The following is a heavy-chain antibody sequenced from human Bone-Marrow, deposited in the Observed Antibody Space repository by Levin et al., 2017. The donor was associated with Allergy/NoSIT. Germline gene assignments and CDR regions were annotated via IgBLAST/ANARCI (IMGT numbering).Heavy chain of an antibody. CDR2: IFHTGST. D-gene: IGHD6-6*01. CDR3: ARDWGHSAYEEYSFYYYMDV. J-gene: IGHJ6*03. V-gene: IGHV4-4*02. CDR1: GGSISSNNW. Sequence: SETLSLTCAVSGGSISSNNWWTWVRQPPGKGLEWIGEIFHTGSTNYNPSLKSRVTISLDKSKNQFSVKLTSVTVADTAVYYCARDWGHSAYEEYSFYYYMDVWGKGTTVTVSS.